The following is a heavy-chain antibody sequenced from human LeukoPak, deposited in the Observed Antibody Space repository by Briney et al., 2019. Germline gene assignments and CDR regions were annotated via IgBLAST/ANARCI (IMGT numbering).Heavy chain of an antibody. CDR3: ARDPSAVAAGWFDP. D-gene: IGHD6-19*01. Sequence: SQTLSLTCTVSGGSISSGSYYWSWIRQPAGKGLGWIGRIYTSGSTNYNPSLKSRVTISVDTSKNQFSLKLSSVTAADTAVYYCARDPSAVAAGWFDPWGQGTLVTVSS. CDR1: GGSISSGSYY. V-gene: IGHV4-61*02. J-gene: IGHJ5*02. CDR2: IYTSGST.